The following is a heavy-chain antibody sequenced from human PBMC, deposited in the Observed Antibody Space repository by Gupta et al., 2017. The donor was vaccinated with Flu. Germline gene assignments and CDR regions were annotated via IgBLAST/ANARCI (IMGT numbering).Heavy chain of an antibody. CDR1: AFTFSNHA. D-gene: IGHD3-16*01. CDR3: AKDRRGFPPGTYFDY. Sequence: QVQLVESGGGVVQPGTSLKLSCAASAFTFSNHAMHWVRQAPGKGLEWVAVIAYDGSKDYTADSVRGRFTISRDNSKNTVYLQMNRLKPEDTAVYYCAKDRRGFPPGTYFDYWGLGTLVTVSS. J-gene: IGHJ4*02. V-gene: IGHV3-30*18. CDR2: IAYDGSKD.